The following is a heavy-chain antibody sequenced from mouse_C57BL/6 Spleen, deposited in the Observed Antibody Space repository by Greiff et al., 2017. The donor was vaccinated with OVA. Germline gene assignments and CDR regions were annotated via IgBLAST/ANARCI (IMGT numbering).Heavy chain of an antibody. D-gene: IGHD1-1*01. CDR3: ARGEDITTVEFAY. V-gene: IGHV1-52*01. CDR2: IDPSDSET. CDR1: GYTFTSYW. J-gene: IGHJ3*01. Sequence: QVQLQQPGAELVRPGSSVKLSCKASGYTFTSYWMHWVKQRPIQGLEWIGNIDPSDSETNYNQKFKDKATLTVDKSSSTAYMQLSSLTSEDSAVYYCARGEDITTVEFAYWGQGTLVTASA.